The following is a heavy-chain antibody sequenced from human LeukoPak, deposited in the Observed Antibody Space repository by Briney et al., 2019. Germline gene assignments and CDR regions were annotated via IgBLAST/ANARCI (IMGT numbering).Heavy chain of an antibody. J-gene: IGHJ4*02. V-gene: IGHV3-23*01. CDR2: ISGSGGST. Sequence: GGSLRLSCAASGFTFSSYAMSWVRQAPGKGLEWVSAISGSGGSTYYADSVKGRFTISRDNSKNTLFLQMNSLRAEDTGMYYCAKYGAPGWSGYCDYWGQGTLVTVSS. CDR1: GFTFSSYA. CDR3: AKYGAPGWSGYCDY. D-gene: IGHD4/OR15-4a*01.